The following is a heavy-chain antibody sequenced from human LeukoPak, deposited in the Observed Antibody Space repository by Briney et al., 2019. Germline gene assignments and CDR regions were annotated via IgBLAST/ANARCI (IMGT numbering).Heavy chain of an antibody. CDR2: ISYDGSNK. Sequence: PGRSLRLSCAASGFTFSSYAMHWVRQAPGKGLEWVAAISYDGSNKYYADSVKGRFTISRDNSKNTLYLQMNSLRAEDTAVYYCAKVPAAATGGFDYWGQGTLVTVSS. CDR3: AKVPAAATGGFDY. D-gene: IGHD2-2*01. J-gene: IGHJ4*02. CDR1: GFTFSSYA. V-gene: IGHV3-30-3*01.